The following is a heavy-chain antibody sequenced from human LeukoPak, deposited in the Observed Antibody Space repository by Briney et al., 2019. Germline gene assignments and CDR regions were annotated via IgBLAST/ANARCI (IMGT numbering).Heavy chain of an antibody. CDR3: AREENSSFHFDY. CDR1: GGSISSYY. Sequence: NPSETLSLTCTVSGGSISSYYWSWIRQPPGKGLEWIGYIYYSGSTNYNPSFKSRVTISVDTSKNQFSLKLSSVTAADTAVYYCAREENSSFHFDYWGQGTLVTVSS. J-gene: IGHJ4*02. V-gene: IGHV4-59*12. D-gene: IGHD6-6*01. CDR2: IYYSGST.